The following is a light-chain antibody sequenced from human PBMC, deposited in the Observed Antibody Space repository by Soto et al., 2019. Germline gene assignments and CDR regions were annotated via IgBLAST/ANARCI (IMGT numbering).Light chain of an antibody. V-gene: IGKV1-5*03. CDR2: RAS. J-gene: IGKJ1*01. Sequence: DIQMTQSPSTLSGSVGGRVTITCRASQTISSWLAWYQQKPGKAPKLLIYRASRLESGVPSRFSGSGSGTEFALTISSLQPADFATYYCQQYETYSWTFGQGTKVDI. CDR3: QQYETYSWT. CDR1: QTISSW.